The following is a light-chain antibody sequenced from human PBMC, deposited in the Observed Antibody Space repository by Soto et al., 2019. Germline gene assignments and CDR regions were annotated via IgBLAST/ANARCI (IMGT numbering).Light chain of an antibody. Sequence: DIQMTQSPSTLSASVGDRVTITCRASQSISSWLAWYQQKPGKAPKLLISTASSLESGVPSRFSGSGSGTEFTLTISSLQPDDFATYYCQQYDSYSVTFGGGT. CDR1: QSISSW. V-gene: IGKV1-5*03. CDR2: TAS. J-gene: IGKJ4*01. CDR3: QQYDSYSVT.